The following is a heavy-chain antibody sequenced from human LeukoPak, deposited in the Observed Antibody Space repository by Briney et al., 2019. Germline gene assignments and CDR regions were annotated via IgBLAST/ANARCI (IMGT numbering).Heavy chain of an antibody. V-gene: IGHV3-74*01. D-gene: IGHD1-20*01. CDR1: GFTFSSYA. CDR2: INGDGRST. J-gene: IGHJ4*02. Sequence: GGSLRLSCAASGFTFSSYAMSWVRQVPGEGPVWVSRINGDGRSTTYADSVKGRFTISRDNAKNTIFLQMTSLRDEDTAVYYCTRGGLTGQMAAFDYWGQGALVTVSS. CDR3: TRGGLTGQMAAFDY.